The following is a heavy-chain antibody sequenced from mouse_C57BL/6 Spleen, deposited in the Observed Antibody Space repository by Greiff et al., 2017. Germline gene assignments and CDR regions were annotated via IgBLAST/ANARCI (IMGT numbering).Heavy chain of an antibody. Sequence: VHVKQSGTVLARPGASVKMSCKTSGYTFTSYWMHWVKQRPGQGLEWIGAIYPGNSDTSYNQKFKGKAKLTAVTSASTAYMELSSLTNEDSAVYYCTPIYDGYYDYYAMDYWGQGTSVTVSS. CDR3: TPIYDGYYDYYAMDY. CDR2: IYPGNSDT. J-gene: IGHJ4*01. CDR1: GYTFTSYW. D-gene: IGHD2-3*01. V-gene: IGHV1-5*01.